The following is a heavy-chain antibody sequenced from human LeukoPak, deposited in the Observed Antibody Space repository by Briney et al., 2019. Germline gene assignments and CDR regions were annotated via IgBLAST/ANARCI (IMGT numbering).Heavy chain of an antibody. CDR2: INWSGDRI. J-gene: IGHJ6*03. CDR3: AKGGIHRGYYYYYMDV. Sequence: GGSLRLSCAASGFTFDDYAMHWVRQAPGKGLEWVSGINWSGDRIGYADSVKGRFTISRDNAKKSLYLQTNSLRTEDTALYYCAKGGIHRGYYYYYMDVWGKGTTVTISS. V-gene: IGHV3-9*01. CDR1: GFTFDDYA. D-gene: IGHD6-13*01.